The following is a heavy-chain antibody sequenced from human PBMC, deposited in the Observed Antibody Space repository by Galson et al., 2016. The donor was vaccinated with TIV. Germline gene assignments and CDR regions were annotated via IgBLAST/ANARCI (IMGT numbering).Heavy chain of an antibody. CDR3: ARDNRLDDSSGYRSPFDY. Sequence: QSGAEVKKPGESLKVSCKASGYTFTSYGISWVRQAPGQGLEWMGWISTYNGNTNYVQKLQGRVTMTTDTSTSTAYMELRSLRSDDTAVYYCARDNRLDDSSGYRSPFDYWGQGTLVTVSS. J-gene: IGHJ4*02. CDR2: ISTYNGNT. CDR1: GYTFTSYG. V-gene: IGHV1-18*01. D-gene: IGHD3-22*01.